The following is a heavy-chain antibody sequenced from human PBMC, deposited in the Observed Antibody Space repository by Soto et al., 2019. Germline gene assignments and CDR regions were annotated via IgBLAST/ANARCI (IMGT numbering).Heavy chain of an antibody. J-gene: IGHJ4*02. CDR2: MNPNSGNT. CDR3: ARVPVDIVATIMMDY. Sequence: ASVKVSCKASGYTFTSYDINWVRQATGQGPEWMGWMNPNSGNTGYAQKFQGRVTMTRNTSISTAYMELSSLRSEDTAVYYCARVPVDIVATIMMDYWGQGTLVTVSS. CDR1: GYTFTSYD. D-gene: IGHD5-12*01. V-gene: IGHV1-8*01.